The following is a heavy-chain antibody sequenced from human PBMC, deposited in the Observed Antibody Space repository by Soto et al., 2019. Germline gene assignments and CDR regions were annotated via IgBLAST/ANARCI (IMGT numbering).Heavy chain of an antibody. J-gene: IGHJ3*02. CDR2: IVVGSGNT. D-gene: IGHD2-8*01. Sequence: SVKVSCKASGFTFTSSAVQWVRQARGQRLEWIGWIVVGSGNTDYAQKFQERVTITRDMSTSTAYMELSSLRSEDTAVYYCATNSNGGPDAFDIWGQGTMVTVSS. CDR1: GFTFTSSA. CDR3: ATNSNGGPDAFDI. V-gene: IGHV1-58*01.